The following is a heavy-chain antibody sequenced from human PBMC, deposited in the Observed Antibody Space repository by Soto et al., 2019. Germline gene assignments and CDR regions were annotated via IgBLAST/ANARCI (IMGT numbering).Heavy chain of an antibody. CDR1: GFTFSSYW. V-gene: IGHV3-7*01. CDR3: AREKIAAAYFDY. Sequence: GGSLRLSCAASGFTFSSYWMSWVRQAPGKWLEWVANIKQDGSEKYYVDSVKGRFTISRDNAKNSLYLQMNSLRAEDTAVYYCAREKIAAAYFDYWGQGXLVTVYS. J-gene: IGHJ4*02. CDR2: IKQDGSEK. D-gene: IGHD6-13*01.